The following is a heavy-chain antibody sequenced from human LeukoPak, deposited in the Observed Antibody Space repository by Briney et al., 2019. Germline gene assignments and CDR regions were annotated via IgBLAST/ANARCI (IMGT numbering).Heavy chain of an antibody. CDR3: AREILGGFNPEAY. Sequence: PSETLSLTCTVSLDSTTSNFWSWVRQPPGKGLEWIGEIHRSGSPNYNPSLQSRVTISIDRSRKHIALELSSVTAADTAVYYRAREILGGFNPEAYWGQGTLVSVSS. CDR1: LDSTTSNF. V-gene: IGHV4-4*02. D-gene: IGHD1-14*01. J-gene: IGHJ4*02. CDR2: IHRSGSP.